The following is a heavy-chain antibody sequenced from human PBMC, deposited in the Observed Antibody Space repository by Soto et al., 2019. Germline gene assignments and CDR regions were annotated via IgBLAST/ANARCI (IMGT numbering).Heavy chain of an antibody. D-gene: IGHD6-13*01. CDR2: IYPGDSDT. CDR3: ARRYYSSSWFLDV. CDR1: GDRFTSYL. J-gene: IGHJ6*02. Sequence: XEFLKLSCKGSGDRFTSYLVGLVLQMPGKGLEWMGIIYPGDSDTRYSPSFQGQVTISADKSISTAYLQWSSLKASDTAMYYCARRYYSSSWFLDVWGQRTTVTVSS. V-gene: IGHV5-51*01.